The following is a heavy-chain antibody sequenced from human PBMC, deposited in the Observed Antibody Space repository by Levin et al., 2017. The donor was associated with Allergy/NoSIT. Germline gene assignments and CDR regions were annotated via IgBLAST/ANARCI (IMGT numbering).Heavy chain of an antibody. J-gene: IGHJ5*02. D-gene: IGHD3-22*01. V-gene: IGHV3-33*01. CDR3: ARDYDRVFDP. CDR2: IWYDGSNE. CDR1: GFTFSSYG. Sequence: GESLKISCAASGFTFSSYGMHWVRQAPGKGLEWVAVIWYDGSNEYYADSVKGRFTISRDNSKNTLYLQMNSLRAEDTAVYYCARDYDRVFDPWGQGTLVNVSS.